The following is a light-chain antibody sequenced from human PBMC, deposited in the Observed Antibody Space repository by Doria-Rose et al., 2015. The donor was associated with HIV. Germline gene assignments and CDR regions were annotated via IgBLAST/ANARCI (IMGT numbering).Light chain of an antibody. CDR3: QQAKSFPLT. V-gene: IGKV1-12*01. Sequence: GDRVTITCRARQDISSWLAWYQQKPGKAPNLLIYDASSLQSGVPSRFSGSGSGTEFTLTINSLQPEDFATYHCQQAKSFPLTFGGGTKLEIK. CDR2: DAS. J-gene: IGKJ4*01. CDR1: QDISSW.